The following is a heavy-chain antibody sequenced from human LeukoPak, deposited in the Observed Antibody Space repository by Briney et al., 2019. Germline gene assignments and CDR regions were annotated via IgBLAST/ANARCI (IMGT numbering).Heavy chain of an antibody. CDR3: AKDPYGTRYFDY. D-gene: IGHD2-2*01. Sequence: GGSLRLSCAASGSTFSSYAMSWVRQAPGKGLEWVSAISGSGGSTYYADSVKGRFTISRDNSKNTVYLQMNSLRAEDTAVYYCAKDPYGTRYFDYWGQGTLVTVSS. J-gene: IGHJ4*02. V-gene: IGHV3-23*01. CDR1: GSTFSSYA. CDR2: ISGSGGST.